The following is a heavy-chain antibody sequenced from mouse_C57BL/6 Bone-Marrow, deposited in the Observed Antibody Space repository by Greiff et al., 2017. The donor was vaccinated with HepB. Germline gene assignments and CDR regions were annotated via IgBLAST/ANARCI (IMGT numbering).Heavy chain of an antibody. CDR1: GYTFTSYW. CDR2: IYPGSGST. J-gene: IGHJ3*01. V-gene: IGHV1-55*01. D-gene: IGHD2-3*01. Sequence: QVQLQQPGAELVKPGASVKMSCKASGYTFTSYWITWVKQRPGQGLEWIGDIYPGSGSTNYNEKFKSKATLTVDTSSSTAYMQLSSLTSEDSAVYYCARGGYSWAWFAYWGQGTLVTVAA. CDR3: ARGGYSWAWFAY.